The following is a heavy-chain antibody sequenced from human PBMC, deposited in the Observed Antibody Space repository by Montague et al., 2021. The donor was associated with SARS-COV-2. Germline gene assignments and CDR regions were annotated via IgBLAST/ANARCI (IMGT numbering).Heavy chain of an antibody. CDR2: INHSGST. J-gene: IGHJ5*02. CDR3: ARGYDYVWGSYRYLHCFDP. V-gene: IGHV4-34*01. D-gene: IGHD3-16*02. CDR1: GGSFSGYY. Sequence: SETLSLTCAVYGGSFSGYYWSWIRQPPGKGLEWIGEINHSGSTNYNPSLKSRVTISVDTSKNQFSLKLSSATAADTAVYYCARGYDYVWGSYRYLHCFDPWGQGTLVTVSS.